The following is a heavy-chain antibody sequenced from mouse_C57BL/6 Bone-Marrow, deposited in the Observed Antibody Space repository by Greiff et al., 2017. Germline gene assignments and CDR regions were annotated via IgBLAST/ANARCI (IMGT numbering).Heavy chain of an antibody. D-gene: IGHD1-1*01. CDR1: GFNIQDDY. V-gene: IGHV14-4*01. Sequence: EVQLQQSGAELVRPGASVKLSCTASGFNIQDDYMHWVKQRPDQGLEWIGWIDPANGDTESASKFQGKATITAATSSNTAYLQLSSLTSEATAVYYCITLCSNGSSTYYYAMDYWGQGTSVTVSS. J-gene: IGHJ4*01. CDR2: IDPANGDT. CDR3: ITLCSNGSSTYYYAMDY.